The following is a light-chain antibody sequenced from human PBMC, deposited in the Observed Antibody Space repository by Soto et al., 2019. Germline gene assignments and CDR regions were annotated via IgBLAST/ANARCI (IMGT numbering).Light chain of an antibody. J-gene: IGLJ1*01. V-gene: IGLV2-14*01. CDR2: EVN. Sequence: QSALTQPASVSGSPGQSITISCTGTSSDVGGYNYVSWFQQHPGKAPTLIISEVNKRPSGVSHRFSCSKSGNTASLPISGLQAEDEADDYCFCFTTDCTHVFGTGTKLTVL. CDR1: SSDVGGYNY. CDR3: FCFTTDCTHV.